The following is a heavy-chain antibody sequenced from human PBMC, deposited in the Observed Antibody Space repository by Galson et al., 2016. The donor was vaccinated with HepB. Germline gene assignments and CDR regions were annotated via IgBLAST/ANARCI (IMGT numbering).Heavy chain of an antibody. CDR3: ARDKERYFDWLLYFDV. D-gene: IGHD3-9*01. Sequence: SVKVSCKASGYTFTSYGVNWVRQAPGQGLEWMGWISGYNGNPWYAQKFQGRVTMTTDTSTSTAYMELSSLRSDDTAVYYCARDKERYFDWLLYFDVWGRGTLVTVSS. CDR1: GYTFTSYG. J-gene: IGHJ2*01. CDR2: ISGYNGNP. V-gene: IGHV1-18*01.